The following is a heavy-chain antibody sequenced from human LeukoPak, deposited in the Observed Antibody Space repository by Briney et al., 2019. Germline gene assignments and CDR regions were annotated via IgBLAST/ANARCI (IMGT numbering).Heavy chain of an antibody. D-gene: IGHD3-9*01. CDR3: AREWWGFYDILTGHHDAFDI. Sequence: PSETLSLTCTVSGGSISSSSYYWGWIRQPPGKGLEWIGSIYYSGSTYYNPSLKSRVTISVDTSKNQFSLKLSSVTAADTAVYYCAREWWGFYDILTGHHDAFDIWGQGTMVTVSS. V-gene: IGHV4-39*07. J-gene: IGHJ3*02. CDR1: GGSISSSSYY. CDR2: IYYSGST.